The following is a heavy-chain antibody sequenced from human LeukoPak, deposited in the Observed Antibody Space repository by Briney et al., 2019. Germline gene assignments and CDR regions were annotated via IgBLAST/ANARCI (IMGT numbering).Heavy chain of an antibody. CDR3: ARAAKDTAMVEDY. D-gene: IGHD5-18*01. J-gene: IGHJ4*02. Sequence: SETLSLTCTVSGGSISSGGYYWSWIRQHPGKGLEWIGYIYYSGSTYYNPSLKSRVTISVDTSKNQFSLKLSSVTAADTAVYHCARAAKDTAMVEDYWGQGTLVTVSS. CDR1: GGSISSGGYY. V-gene: IGHV4-31*03. CDR2: IYYSGST.